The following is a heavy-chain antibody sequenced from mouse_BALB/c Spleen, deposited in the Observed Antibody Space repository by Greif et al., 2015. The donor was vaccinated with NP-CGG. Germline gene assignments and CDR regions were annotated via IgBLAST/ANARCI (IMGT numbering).Heavy chain of an antibody. Sequence: EVQRVESGGGLVQPGGSLKLSCAASGFTFSSYTMSWVRQTPEKRLEWVAYISNGGGSTYYPDTVKGRFTISRDNAKNTLYLQMSSLKSEDTAMYYCARRYYDYDSYAMDYWGQGTSVTVSS. D-gene: IGHD2-4*01. V-gene: IGHV5-12-2*01. CDR3: ARRYYDYDSYAMDY. J-gene: IGHJ4*01. CDR2: ISNGGGST. CDR1: GFTFSSYT.